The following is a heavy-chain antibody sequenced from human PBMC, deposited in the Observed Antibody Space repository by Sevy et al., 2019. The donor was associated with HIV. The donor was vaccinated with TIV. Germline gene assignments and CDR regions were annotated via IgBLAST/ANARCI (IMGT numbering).Heavy chain of an antibody. CDR1: GFRVSNNY. Sequence: GGSLRLSCVVSGFRVSNNYLSWVRHAPGKGLEWVSVIHNDGTTIYADSAKGRLTVSRDNSQNKVFLQMSGLRVDDTAVYYCAGGDAAYYGRWDIFDFWGRGTMVTVSS. D-gene: IGHD3-10*01. J-gene: IGHJ3*01. V-gene: IGHV3-53*01. CDR3: AGGDAAYYGRWDIFDF. CDR2: IHNDGTT.